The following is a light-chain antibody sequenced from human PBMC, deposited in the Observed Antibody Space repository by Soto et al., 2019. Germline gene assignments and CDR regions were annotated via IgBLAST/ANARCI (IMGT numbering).Light chain of an antibody. J-gene: IGKJ1*01. CDR3: QQYNSDRT. CDR2: DAS. CDR1: QSISSW. V-gene: IGKV1-5*01. Sequence: HITQSPSTLSASVGDRVTITCRASQSISSWLAWYQQKPGKAPKLLIYDASSLESGVPSRFSGSGSGTEFTLTISRLQPDDFATYYCQQYNSDRTFGQGTKVDI.